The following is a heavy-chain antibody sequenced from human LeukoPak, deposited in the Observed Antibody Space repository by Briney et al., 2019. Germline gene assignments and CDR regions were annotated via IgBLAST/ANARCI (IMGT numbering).Heavy chain of an antibody. D-gene: IGHD3-10*01. J-gene: IGHJ5*02. V-gene: IGHV1-18*04. CDR3: ARDLVDTMVRGVNWFDP. CDR1: GYTFTSYG. Sequence: ASVKVSCKASGYTFTSYGISWVRQAPGQGLEWMGWIRAYNGNTNYAQKLQGRVTMTTVTSTSTAYMELRSLRSDDTAVYYCARDLVDTMVRGVNWFDPWGQGTLVTVSS. CDR2: IRAYNGNT.